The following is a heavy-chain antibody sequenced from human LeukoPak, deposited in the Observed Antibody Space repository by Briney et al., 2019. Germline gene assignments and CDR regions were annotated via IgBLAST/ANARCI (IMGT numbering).Heavy chain of an antibody. CDR3: ATAGARISGTTYTY. CDR1: GYSFTSFW. J-gene: IGHJ4*02. Sequence: LGESLKISCKGSGYSFTSFWIGWVRQMPGKGLEWMGIIYPGDSNTRYSPSFQGQVTISADKSISTAYLQWSSLEASDTAMYYCATAGARISGTTYTYWGQGTLVTVSS. CDR2: IYPGDSNT. V-gene: IGHV5-51*01. D-gene: IGHD1-7*01.